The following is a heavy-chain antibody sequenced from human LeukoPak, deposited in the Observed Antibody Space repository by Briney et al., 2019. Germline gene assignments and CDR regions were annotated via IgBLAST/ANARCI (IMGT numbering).Heavy chain of an antibody. CDR3: ARAPNYDFWSGYLDY. Sequence: PSETLSLTCTVSGGSISSGNYYWSWIRQPAGKGLEWIGRIYSSGSTNYNPSLKSRVTISEDTSKNQFSLKLSSVTAADTAVYYCARAPNYDFWSGYLDYWGQGTLVTVSS. CDR1: GGSISSGNYY. D-gene: IGHD3-3*01. V-gene: IGHV4-61*02. J-gene: IGHJ4*02. CDR2: IYSSGST.